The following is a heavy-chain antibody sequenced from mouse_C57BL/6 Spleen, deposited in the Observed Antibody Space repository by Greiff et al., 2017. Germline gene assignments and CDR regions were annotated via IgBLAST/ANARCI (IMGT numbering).Heavy chain of an antibody. CDR2: IHPNSGST. D-gene: IGHD2-5*01. Sequence: QVQLKQPGAELVKPGASVKLSCKASGYTFTSYWMHWVKQRPGQGLEWIGMIHPNSGSTNYNEKFKSKATLTVDKSSSTAYMQLSSLTSEDSAVYYCARVDSNWGDYWGQGTSVTVSS. CDR3: ARVDSNWGDY. J-gene: IGHJ4*01. CDR1: GYTFTSYW. V-gene: IGHV1-64*01.